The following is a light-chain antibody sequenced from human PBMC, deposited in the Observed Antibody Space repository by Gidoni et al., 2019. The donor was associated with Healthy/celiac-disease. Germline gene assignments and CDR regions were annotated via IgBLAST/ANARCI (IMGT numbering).Light chain of an antibody. CDR1: QSVSSY. J-gene: IGKJ3*01. V-gene: IGKV3-11*01. Sequence: EIVLTHSPATLSLSPGERATLSCRASQSVSSYLAWYQQKTGQAPRLLIYDASNRATGIPARFSGSGSGTDFTLTISSLEPEDFAVYYCQQRSNWPSSTFGPGTKVDIK. CDR3: QQRSNWPSST. CDR2: DAS.